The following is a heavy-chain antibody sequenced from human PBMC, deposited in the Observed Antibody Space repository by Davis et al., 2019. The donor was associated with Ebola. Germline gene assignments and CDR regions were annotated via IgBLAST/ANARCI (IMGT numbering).Heavy chain of an antibody. CDR1: GYTFTGYY. D-gene: IGHD1-26*01. J-gene: IGHJ3*02. CDR2: INPSGGST. V-gene: IGHV1-46*01. CDR3: ARRTSSGSYYGRAFDI. Sequence: ASVKVSCKASGYTFTGYYMHWVRQAPGQGLEWMGIINPSGGSTSYAQKFQGRVTMTRDTSTSTVYMELSSLRSEDTAVYYCARRTSSGSYYGRAFDIWGQGTMVTVSS.